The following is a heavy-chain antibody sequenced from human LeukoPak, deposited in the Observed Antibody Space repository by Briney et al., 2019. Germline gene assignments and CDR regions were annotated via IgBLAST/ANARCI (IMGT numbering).Heavy chain of an antibody. V-gene: IGHV4-59*01. D-gene: IGHD3-22*01. CDR2: IYYSGST. CDR3: ASRDSSGYYFDY. J-gene: IGHJ4*02. CDR1: GGSISSYY. Sequence: KPSETLSLTCTVSGGSISSYYWSWIRQPPGKGLEWIGYIYYSGSTNYNPSLKSRVTISVDTSKNQFSLKLSSVIAADTAVYYCASRDSSGYYFDYWGQGTLVTVSS.